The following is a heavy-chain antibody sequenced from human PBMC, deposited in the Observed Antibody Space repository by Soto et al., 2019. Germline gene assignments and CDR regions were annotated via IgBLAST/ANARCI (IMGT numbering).Heavy chain of an antibody. CDR2: IYYSGNI. D-gene: IGHD3-9*01. V-gene: IGHV4-30-4*01. J-gene: IGHJ5*02. Sequence: SETLSLTCTVSGASISSADYFWSWIRQPPGQGLEWIGYIYYSGNIFYNPSLESRVTISVDTSKNHFSLKLTSVTAADTAVYYCARQRTVYFARPGDWLDPWGQGTLVTVSS. CDR1: GASISSADYF. CDR3: ARQRTVYFARPGDWLDP.